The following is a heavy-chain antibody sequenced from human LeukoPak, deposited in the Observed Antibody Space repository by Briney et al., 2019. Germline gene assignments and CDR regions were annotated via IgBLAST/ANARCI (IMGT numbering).Heavy chain of an antibody. CDR2: IYYSGST. CDR3: ARHHPPSITMIVVVMFGAFDI. CDR1: GGSISSSSYY. J-gene: IGHJ3*02. Sequence: SETLSLTCTVSGGSISSSSYYWGWIRQPLGKGLEWIGSIYYSGSTYYNPSLKSRVTISVDTSKNQFSLKLSSVTAADTAVYYCARHHPPSITMIVVVMFGAFDIWGQGTMVTVSS. V-gene: IGHV4-39*01. D-gene: IGHD3-22*01.